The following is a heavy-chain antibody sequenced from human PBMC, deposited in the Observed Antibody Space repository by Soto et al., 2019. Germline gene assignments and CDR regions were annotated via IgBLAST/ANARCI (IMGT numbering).Heavy chain of an antibody. Sequence: GESLKISCKGSGYSFTSYWISWVRQMPGKGLEWMGRIDPSDSYTNYSPSFQGHVTISADKSISTAYLQLSSLKASYTAMYYCSSLYGSGSYYRQAERTYYYYGMVVWDQGNTVTVS. D-gene: IGHD3-10*01. CDR3: SSLYGSGSYYRQAERTYYYYGMVV. CDR1: GYSFTSYW. J-gene: IGHJ6*02. CDR2: IDPSDSYT. V-gene: IGHV5-10-1*01.